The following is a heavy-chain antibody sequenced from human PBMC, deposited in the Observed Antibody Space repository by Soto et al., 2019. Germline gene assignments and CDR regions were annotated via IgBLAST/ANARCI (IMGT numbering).Heavy chain of an antibody. CDR2: ISYDGSNK. Sequence: GGSLRLSCAASGFTFSSYGMHWVRQAPGKGLEWVAVISYDGSNKYYADSVKGRFTISRDNSKNTLYLQMNSLRAEDTAVYYCAKDLERYAEYYYGMDVWGQGTTVTVSS. D-gene: IGHD3-9*01. CDR3: AKDLERYAEYYYGMDV. J-gene: IGHJ6*02. V-gene: IGHV3-30*18. CDR1: GFTFSSYG.